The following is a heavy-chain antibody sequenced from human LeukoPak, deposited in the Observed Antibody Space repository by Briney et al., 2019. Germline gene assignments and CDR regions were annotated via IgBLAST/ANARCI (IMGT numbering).Heavy chain of an antibody. Sequence: ASVKVSCKASGYTFSDYAMHWVRQAPGQRLEWMGWINAGNGNTKYSQKFQGRVTITRDTSASTAYMELSSLTSEDTAVYYCAIEQHLVIHYWGQGTLVTVSS. J-gene: IGHJ4*02. CDR2: INAGNGNT. V-gene: IGHV1-3*01. D-gene: IGHD6-13*01. CDR1: GYTFSDYA. CDR3: AIEQHLVIHY.